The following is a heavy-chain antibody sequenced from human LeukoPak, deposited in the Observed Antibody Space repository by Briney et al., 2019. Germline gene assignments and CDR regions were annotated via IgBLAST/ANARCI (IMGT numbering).Heavy chain of an antibody. D-gene: IGHD3-10*01. CDR3: AKYYGSGSYYEGLDY. CDR1: GFTFSSYA. CDR2: ISGSASNT. J-gene: IGHJ4*02. Sequence: QPGGSLRLSCAASGFTFSSYAMSGVRQAPGKGLEWVSSISGSASNTYYADSVKGRFTISRDNSKNTLYLQMNSLRAEDTAVYYCAKYYGSGSYYEGLDYWGQGTLVTVSS. V-gene: IGHV3-23*01.